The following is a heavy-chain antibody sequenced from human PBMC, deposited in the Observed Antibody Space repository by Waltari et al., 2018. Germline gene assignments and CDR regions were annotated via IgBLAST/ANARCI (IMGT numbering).Heavy chain of an antibody. D-gene: IGHD2-2*01. Sequence: QVQLVQSGAEVKKPGASVKVSCKASGYTFTSYGIIWVRQAPGQGLEWMGWISAYNGNTNYAQKLQGRVTMTTDTSTSTAYMELSSLRSDDTAVYYCARDPRYCSSTSCYAHFDYWGQGTLVTVSS. CDR1: GYTFTSYG. V-gene: IGHV1-18*01. J-gene: IGHJ4*02. CDR3: ARDPRYCSSTSCYAHFDY. CDR2: ISAYNGNT.